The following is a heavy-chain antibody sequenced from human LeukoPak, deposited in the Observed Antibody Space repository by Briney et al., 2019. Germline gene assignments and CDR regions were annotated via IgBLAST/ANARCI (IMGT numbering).Heavy chain of an antibody. CDR1: GFTFSSYG. D-gene: IGHD3-22*01. Sequence: GGSLRLSCAASGFTFSSYGMHWVRQAPGKGLQWVTFIRYDGSNKHYADSVKGRFNISRDNSKNTLYLQMNSLRAEDMAVYYCAKDTPAYDSSGYYYPYLDYWGQGTLVTVSS. CDR2: IRYDGSNK. CDR3: AKDTPAYDSSGYYYPYLDY. V-gene: IGHV3-30*02. J-gene: IGHJ4*02.